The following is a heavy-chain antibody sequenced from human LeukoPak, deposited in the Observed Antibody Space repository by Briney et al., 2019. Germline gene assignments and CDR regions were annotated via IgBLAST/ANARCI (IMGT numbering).Heavy chain of an antibody. CDR2: IYHSGGT. Sequence: SETLSLTCTVSGGSISSYYWGWIRQPPGKGLEWIGSIYHSGGTYYNPSLKSRVTISVDTSKNQFSLKLSSVTAADTAVYYCASYLGYCSGGSCYWALYYMDVWGKGTTVTVSS. CDR1: GGSISSYY. CDR3: ASYLGYCSGGSCYWALYYMDV. D-gene: IGHD2-15*01. V-gene: IGHV4-38-2*02. J-gene: IGHJ6*03.